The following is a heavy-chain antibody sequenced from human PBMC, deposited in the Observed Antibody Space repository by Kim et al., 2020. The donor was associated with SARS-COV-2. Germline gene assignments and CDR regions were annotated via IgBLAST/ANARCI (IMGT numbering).Heavy chain of an antibody. J-gene: IGHJ4*02. D-gene: IGHD1-20*01. CDR1: GGSFSGYY. V-gene: IGHV4-34*01. CDR3: ARYHSPPYNWNGEVAYYFDY. CDR2: INHSGST. Sequence: SETLSLTCAVYGGSFSGYYWSWIRQPPGKGLEWIGEINHSGSTNYNPSLKSRVTISVDTSKNQFSLKLSSVTAADTAVYYCARYHSPPYNWNGEVAYYFDYWGQGTLVTVSS.